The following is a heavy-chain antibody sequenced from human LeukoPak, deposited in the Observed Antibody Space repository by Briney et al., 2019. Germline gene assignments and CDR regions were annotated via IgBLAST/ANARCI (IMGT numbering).Heavy chain of an antibody. J-gene: IGHJ5*02. CDR3: ARGGMVRGVMAWFDP. CDR1: GYTFTSYG. V-gene: IGHV1-18*04. D-gene: IGHD3-10*01. CDR2: ISAYNGNT. Sequence: VASVTVSCKASGYTFTSYGISWVRQAPGQGLEWMGWISAYNGNTNYAQKLQGRVTMTTDTSTSTAYMELRSLRSDDTAVYYCARGGMVRGVMAWFDPWGQGTLVTVSS.